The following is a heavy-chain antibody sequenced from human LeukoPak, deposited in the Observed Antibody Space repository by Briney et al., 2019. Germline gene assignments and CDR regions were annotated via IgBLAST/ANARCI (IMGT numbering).Heavy chain of an antibody. CDR1: GYTFTNYY. J-gene: IGHJ3*02. D-gene: IGHD2-15*01. Sequence: ASVKVSCKASGYTFTNYYIHWVRQAPGQGLEWMGLINPGGDNTDYAQNFQGRVTMTRDTSTSTVYMGLSSLRSEDTAVYYCARDSGVGPCLFCSGFDIWGQGTMVTVSS. CDR2: INPGGDNT. V-gene: IGHV1-46*01. CDR3: ARDSGVGPCLFCSGFDI.